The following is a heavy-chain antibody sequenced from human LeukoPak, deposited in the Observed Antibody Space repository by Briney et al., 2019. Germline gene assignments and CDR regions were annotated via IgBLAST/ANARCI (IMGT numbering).Heavy chain of an antibody. CDR2: INLDGSGK. CDR3: AREGLPYYMDV. J-gene: IGHJ6*03. CDR1: GFIFSTSW. Sequence: GGSLRLSCTASGFIFSTSWMTWVRQAPGKGLEWVANINLDGSGKYYADSVKGRFTISRDNAKNSLYLQMNSLRAEDTALYYCAREGLPYYMDVWGKGTTVTVSS. V-gene: IGHV3-7*03.